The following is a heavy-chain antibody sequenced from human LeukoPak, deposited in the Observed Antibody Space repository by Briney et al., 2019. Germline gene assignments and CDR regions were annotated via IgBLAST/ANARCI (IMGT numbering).Heavy chain of an antibody. D-gene: IGHD5-24*01. V-gene: IGHV4-34*01. CDR1: GGSCDDYY. J-gene: IGHJ4*02. CDR2: IHPHGIF. CDR3: ARGRDRSKAGDH. Sequence: SETLSLTCDVSGGSCDDYYCSWIRQPPGKGLEWIGEIHPHGIFYYNSSLMSRVTISIDTSKSQFSLRLPSVTAADTAFYYCARGRDRSKAGDHWGQGSLVTVSS.